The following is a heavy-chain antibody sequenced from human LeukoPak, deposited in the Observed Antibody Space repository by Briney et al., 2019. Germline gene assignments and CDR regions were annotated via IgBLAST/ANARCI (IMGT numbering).Heavy chain of an antibody. Sequence: PGGSLRLSCAASGFTFSSYAMSWVRQAPGKGLEWVSAISGSGGSTYYADSVKGRFTISRDSSKNTLYLQMNSLRAEDTAVYYCAKVDYYDSSGYYLGGDGMDVWGQGTTVTVSS. CDR2: ISGSGGST. D-gene: IGHD3-22*01. CDR1: GFTFSSYA. CDR3: AKVDYYDSSGYYLGGDGMDV. V-gene: IGHV3-23*01. J-gene: IGHJ6*02.